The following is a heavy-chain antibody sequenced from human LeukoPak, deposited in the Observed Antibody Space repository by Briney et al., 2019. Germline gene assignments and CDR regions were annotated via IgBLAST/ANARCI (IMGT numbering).Heavy chain of an antibody. V-gene: IGHV3-21*04. J-gene: IGHJ2*01. CDR1: GFTFSSYS. CDR2: ISSSTTYI. CDR3: AKDGFTWFGDLSYWYFDL. D-gene: IGHD3-10*01. Sequence: GGSLRLSCAASGFTFSSYSMNWVRQAPGKGLEWVSSISSSTTYIYYADSVKGRFTISRDSSKNTLYLQMNSLRAEDTAVYYCAKDGFTWFGDLSYWYFDLWGRGTLVTVSS.